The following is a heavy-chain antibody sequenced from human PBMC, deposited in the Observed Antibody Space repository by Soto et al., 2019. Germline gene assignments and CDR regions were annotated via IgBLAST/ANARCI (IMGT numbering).Heavy chain of an antibody. D-gene: IGHD2-21*02. CDR1: GGSVSISHYY. J-gene: IGHJ2*01. CDR3: ARTPGLVAAISSISP. CDR2: IYHSGST. V-gene: IGHV4-39*01. Sequence: PSEPLSLTCTVSGGSVSISHYYWAWIRQPPGKGLEWIGTIYHSGSTYYNPSLESRVTISVDTSNNQFSLRLSSVTAADTAVYYCARTPGLVAAISSISPWGRGTLVTVSS.